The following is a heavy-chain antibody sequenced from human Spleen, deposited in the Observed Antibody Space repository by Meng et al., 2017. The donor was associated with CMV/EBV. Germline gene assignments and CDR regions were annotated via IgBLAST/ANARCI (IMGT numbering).Heavy chain of an antibody. CDR3: AREMPSGYWYFDL. D-gene: IGHD1-26*01. V-gene: IGHV4-39*07. CDR1: GGSIRSGSHY. J-gene: IGHJ2*01. CDR2: IFYSGRT. Sequence: FSGGSIRSGSHYWGWIRQPPGKGLDWLGSIFYSGRTHYNPSLRSRVTISVDTSKNQFSLKLSSVTAADTAVYYCAREMPSGYWYFDLWGRGTLVTVSS.